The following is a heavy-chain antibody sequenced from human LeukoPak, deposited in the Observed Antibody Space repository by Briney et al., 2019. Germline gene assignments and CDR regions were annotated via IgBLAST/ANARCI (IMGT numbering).Heavy chain of an antibody. CDR3: ARARWVIRSSAFDY. Sequence: PSETLSLTCTVSGGSISSGGYYWRWIRQHPGRGREWIVYNYYSGSTYYNPSLKSRVTISLDTSKNQLSLKLSSVTAADTAVYYCARARWVIRSSAFDYWGQGTLVTVSS. D-gene: IGHD6-13*01. J-gene: IGHJ4*02. CDR1: GGSISSGGYY. CDR2: NYYSGST. V-gene: IGHV4-31*03.